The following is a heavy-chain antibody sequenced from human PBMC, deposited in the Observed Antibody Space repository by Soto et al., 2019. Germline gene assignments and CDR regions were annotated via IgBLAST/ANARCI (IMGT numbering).Heavy chain of an antibody. J-gene: IGHJ5*02. CDR2: ISGSGGST. V-gene: IGHV3-23*01. CDR3: AKDRGYDILTGYPWFDP. Sequence: GGSLRLSCAASGFTFSSYAMSRVRQAPGKGLEWVSAISGSGGSTYYADSVKGRFTISRDNSKNTLYLQMNSLRAEDTAVYYCAKDRGYDILTGYPWFDPWDQGTLVTVSS. CDR1: GFTFSSYA. D-gene: IGHD3-9*01.